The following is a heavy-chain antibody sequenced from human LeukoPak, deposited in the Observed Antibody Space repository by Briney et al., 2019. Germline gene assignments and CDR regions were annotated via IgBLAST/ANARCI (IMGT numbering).Heavy chain of an antibody. D-gene: IGHD3-22*01. V-gene: IGHV3-30*03. Sequence: GGSLRLSCAASGFTFSSYGMHWVRQAPGKGLEWVAVISYDGSNKYYADSVKGRFTISRVNSKNTLYLQMNSLRTEDTAIYYCAREDSSASYYFDYWGQGTLVTVSS. CDR2: ISYDGSNK. CDR3: AREDSSASYYFDY. J-gene: IGHJ4*02. CDR1: GFTFSSYG.